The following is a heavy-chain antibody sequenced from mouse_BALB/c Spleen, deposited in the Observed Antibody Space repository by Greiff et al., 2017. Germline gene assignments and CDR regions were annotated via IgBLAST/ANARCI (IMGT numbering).Heavy chain of an antibody. CDR2: ISSGGST. CDR1: GFTFSSYA. V-gene: IGHV5-6-5*01. D-gene: IGHD2-10*02. Sequence: EVQVVESGGGLVKPGGSLKLSCAASGFTFSSYAMSWVRQTPEKRLEWVASISSGGSTYYPDSVKGRFTISRDNARNILYLQMSSLRSEDTAMYYCARGDGGMSYWYFDVWGAGTTVTVSS. J-gene: IGHJ1*01. CDR3: ARGDGGMSYWYFDV.